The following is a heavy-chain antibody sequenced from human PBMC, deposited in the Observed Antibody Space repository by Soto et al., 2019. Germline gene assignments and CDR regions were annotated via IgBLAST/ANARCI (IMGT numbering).Heavy chain of an antibody. CDR2: IDPSDSST. V-gene: IGHV5-10-1*01. CDR3: AATGYTYGYHFDH. Sequence: LGESLKISCKGSGYTFTNYWITWMRQMPGKGLEWMGRIDPSDSSTNYSPSFQGHVTISTDKSISTARLQWSSLKVSDTAMYYCAATGYTYGYHFDHWGQGTQVTVSS. J-gene: IGHJ4*02. D-gene: IGHD5-18*01. CDR1: GYTFTNYW.